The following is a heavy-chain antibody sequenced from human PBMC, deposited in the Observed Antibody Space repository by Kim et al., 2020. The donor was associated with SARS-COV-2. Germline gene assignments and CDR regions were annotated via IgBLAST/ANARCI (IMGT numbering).Heavy chain of an antibody. D-gene: IGHD3-10*01. Sequence: GGSLRLSCVASGFTFTAHYMTWIRQVPGKGLEWVSHITNSEDNMRYADSVNGRFTMSRDNTKKSIYLHMSYLRREDTAVYYCARDVWISGAAFDPFDLWG. CDR2: ITNSEDNM. J-gene: IGHJ3*01. CDR3: ARDVWISGAAFDPFDL. CDR1: GFTFTAHY. V-gene: IGHV3-11*01.